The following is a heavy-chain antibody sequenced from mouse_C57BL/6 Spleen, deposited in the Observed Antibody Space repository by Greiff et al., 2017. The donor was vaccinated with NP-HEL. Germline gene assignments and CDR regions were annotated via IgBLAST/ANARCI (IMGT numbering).Heavy chain of an antibody. CDR3: ARNPAIYYDYDEGFDY. Sequence: DVQLQESGPGLVKPSQSLSLTCSVTGYSITSGYYWNWIRQFPGNKLEWMGYISYDGSNNYHPSLKNRISITRDTTKNQFFLKLNSVTTEDTATYYCARNPAIYYDYDEGFDYGGQGTTLTVSS. J-gene: IGHJ2*01. D-gene: IGHD2-4*01. V-gene: IGHV3-6*01. CDR1: GYSITSGYY. CDR2: ISYDGSN.